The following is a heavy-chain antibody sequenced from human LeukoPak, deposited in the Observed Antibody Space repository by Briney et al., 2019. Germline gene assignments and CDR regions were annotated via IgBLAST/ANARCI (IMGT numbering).Heavy chain of an antibody. J-gene: IGHJ4*02. Sequence: GGSLRLSCAASGDTFSSYAMSWVRQAPGKGLEWVSGISGSGVSTYYADSVKGRFTISRDNSKNTLYLQMNSLRAEDTAVYYCAKPAGSHYYDSSGYYFDYWGQGTLVTVSS. CDR1: GDTFSSYA. CDR3: AKPAGSHYYDSSGYYFDY. D-gene: IGHD3-22*01. V-gene: IGHV3-23*01. CDR2: ISGSGVST.